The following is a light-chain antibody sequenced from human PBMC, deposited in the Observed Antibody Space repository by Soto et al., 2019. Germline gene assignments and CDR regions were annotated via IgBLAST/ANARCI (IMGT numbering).Light chain of an antibody. V-gene: IGKV1-5*01. CDR2: DAS. J-gene: IGKJ1*01. CDR3: QLYKDYTWT. Sequence: DIQMTQSPSTLYASVGDRVSITCRASQRVDRYLAWYQQKPGKAPQLLIYDASRLESGVPSRFSGSGSGTEFTLTISSLQPDDFTTFYCQLYKDYTWTFGQGTKVDIK. CDR1: QRVDRY.